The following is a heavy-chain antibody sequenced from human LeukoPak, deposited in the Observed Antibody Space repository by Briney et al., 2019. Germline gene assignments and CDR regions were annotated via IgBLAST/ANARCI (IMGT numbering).Heavy chain of an antibody. CDR2: ISGNGGST. Sequence: GGSLRLSCAVSGLTFSSYAMSWVRQAPGKGLEWVSGISGNGGSTYYADSVKGRFTISRDNSKNTLYLQMNSLRAEDTALYYCAKDWGSITGTVGRFDYWGQGTLVTVSS. J-gene: IGHJ4*02. CDR1: GLTFSSYA. CDR3: AKDWGSITGTVGRFDY. D-gene: IGHD1/OR15-1a*01. V-gene: IGHV3-23*01.